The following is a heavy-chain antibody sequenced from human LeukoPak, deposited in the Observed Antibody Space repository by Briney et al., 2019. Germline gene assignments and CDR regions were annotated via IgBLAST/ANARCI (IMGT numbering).Heavy chain of an antibody. CDR3: ARVGVNSYYYYMDV. Sequence: PGGSLRLSCAASGFTFSDYYMSWIRQAPGKGLEWVSYISSSGSTIYYADSVKGRFTISRDNAKNSLYLQMNSLRAEDTAVYYCARVGVNSYYYYMDVWGKGTTVTISS. CDR2: ISSSGSTI. CDR1: GFTFSDYY. D-gene: IGHD3-16*01. J-gene: IGHJ6*03. V-gene: IGHV3-11*01.